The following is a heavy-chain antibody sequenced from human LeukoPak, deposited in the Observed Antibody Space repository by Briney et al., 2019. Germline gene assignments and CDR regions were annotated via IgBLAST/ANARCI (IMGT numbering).Heavy chain of an antibody. J-gene: IGHJ6*02. CDR1: GFTFSSYA. CDR3: ARDLSTYYYDSSGYYHGYYYGMDV. V-gene: IGHV3-30-3*01. D-gene: IGHD3-22*01. Sequence: GGSLRLSCAASGFTFSSYAMHWVRQAPGKGLEWVAVISYDGSNKYYADSVKGRFTISRDNSKNTLYLQMNSLRAEDTAVYYCARDLSTYYYDSSGYYHGYYYGMDVWGQGTTVTVSS. CDR2: ISYDGSNK.